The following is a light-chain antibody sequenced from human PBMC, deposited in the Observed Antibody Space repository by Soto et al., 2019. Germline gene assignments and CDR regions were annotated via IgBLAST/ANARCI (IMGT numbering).Light chain of an antibody. CDR2: EVT. CDR3: SSYTSSNTLI. Sequence: QSALIQPASVSGSRGQSITISCTGASSDVGGYNYVSWYQQFPGRAPKVMIYEVTNRPSGVSNRFSGSKSGSTASLTISGLQAEDEADYYCSSYTSSNTLIFGGGTKVTVL. CDR1: SSDVGGYNY. J-gene: IGLJ2*01. V-gene: IGLV2-14*01.